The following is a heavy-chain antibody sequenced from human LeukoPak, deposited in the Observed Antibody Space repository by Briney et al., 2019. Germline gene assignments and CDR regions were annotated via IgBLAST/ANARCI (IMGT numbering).Heavy chain of an antibody. CDR1: GGSFSGYF. Sequence: SETLSLTCAVYGGSFSGYFWSWIRQPPGKGLEWIGEINHSGSTNYNPSLKSRVTISVDTSKNQFSLKLSSVTAADTAVYYCARGPRTNYDFWRGYYFGLDYWGQGTLVTVSS. CDR2: INHSGST. J-gene: IGHJ4*02. CDR3: ARGPRTNYDFWRGYYFGLDY. D-gene: IGHD3-3*01. V-gene: IGHV4-34*01.